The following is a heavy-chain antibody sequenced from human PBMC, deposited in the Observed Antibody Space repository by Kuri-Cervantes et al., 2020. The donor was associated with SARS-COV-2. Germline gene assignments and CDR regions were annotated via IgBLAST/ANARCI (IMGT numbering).Heavy chain of an antibody. CDR2: INPNSGGT. CDR3: ARDLQLLPSAVTPVD. CDR1: GYTFTGYY. V-gene: IGHV1-2*02. Sequence: ASVKVSCKASGYTFTGYYMHWVRQAPGQGLEWMGWINPNSGGTNYAQKFQGRVTMTRDTSISTAYMELSRLRSDDTAVYYCARDLQLLPSAVTPVDWGQGTLVTVSA. J-gene: IGHJ4*02. D-gene: IGHD4-23*01.